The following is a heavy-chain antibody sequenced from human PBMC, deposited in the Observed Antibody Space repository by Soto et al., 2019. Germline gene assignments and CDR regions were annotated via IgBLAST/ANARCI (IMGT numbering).Heavy chain of an antibody. Sequence: EVQLLESGGGLVQPGGSLRLSCAASGFTFSSYAMSWVRQAPGKGLEWVSAISGSGGSTYYADSVKGRFTISRDNSKNTLYLEMNSLRADDTAVYYCAKGVAVAGDWDYWGQGTLVTVSS. CDR3: AKGVAVAGDWDY. CDR1: GFTFSSYA. D-gene: IGHD6-19*01. V-gene: IGHV3-23*01. J-gene: IGHJ4*02. CDR2: ISGSGGST.